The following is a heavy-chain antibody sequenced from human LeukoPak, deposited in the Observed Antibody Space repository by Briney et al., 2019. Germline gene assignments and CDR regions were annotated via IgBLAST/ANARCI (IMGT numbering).Heavy chain of an antibody. V-gene: IGHV3-21*01. CDR1: GFTFSSYT. D-gene: IGHD4-23*01. J-gene: IGHJ4*02. CDR2: ISSSSSYI. CDR3: ARDLPAYGGSAEHNDY. Sequence: GGSLRLSCAASGFTFSSYTMNWVRQAPGKGLEWVSSISSSSSYIYYADSVKGRFTISRDNAKNSLYLQMNSLRAEDTAVYYCARDLPAYGGSAEHNDYWGQGTLVTVSS.